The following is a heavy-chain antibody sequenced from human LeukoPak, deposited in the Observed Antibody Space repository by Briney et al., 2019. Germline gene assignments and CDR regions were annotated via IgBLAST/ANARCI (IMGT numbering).Heavy chain of an antibody. CDR3: AKGSGYYTYNWFDP. Sequence: GGSLRLSXAASGFIFSSYGMHWVRQAPGKGLEWVAFIRYDGSNKYYADSVRGRFTISRDDSKDTLYLQMNSLGGDDTAVYYCAKGSGYYTYNWFDPWGQGTLVTVSS. J-gene: IGHJ5*02. V-gene: IGHV3-30*02. CDR2: IRYDGSNK. CDR1: GFIFSSYG. D-gene: IGHD3-3*01.